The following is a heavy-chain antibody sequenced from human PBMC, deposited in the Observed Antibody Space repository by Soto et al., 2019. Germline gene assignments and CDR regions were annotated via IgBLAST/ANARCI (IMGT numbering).Heavy chain of an antibody. CDR2: IYYSGST. CDR3: ARHGHDSLLYYMDV. CDR1: GGSISSSSYY. J-gene: IGHJ6*03. Sequence: SETLSLTCTVSGGSISSSSYYWGWIRQPPGKGLEWIGSIYYSGSTYYNPSLKSRVTISVDTSKNQFSLKLSSVAAADTAVYYCARHGHDSLLYYMDVWGKGTTVTVSS. D-gene: IGHD1-26*01. V-gene: IGHV4-39*01.